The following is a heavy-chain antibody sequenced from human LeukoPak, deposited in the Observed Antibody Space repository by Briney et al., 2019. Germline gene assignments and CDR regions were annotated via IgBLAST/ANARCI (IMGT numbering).Heavy chain of an antibody. Sequence: GGSLRLSCAASGFTVISNYVSWVRQAPGKGLEWVSVIYSSGSTHYADSVKGRFTISRDNSKNMLYLQMNSLRAEDTAMYYCAREWESGGLVLDYWGQGTLVTVSS. J-gene: IGHJ4*02. CDR1: GFTVISNY. CDR3: AREWESGGLVLDY. D-gene: IGHD2-15*01. CDR2: IYSSGST. V-gene: IGHV3-53*01.